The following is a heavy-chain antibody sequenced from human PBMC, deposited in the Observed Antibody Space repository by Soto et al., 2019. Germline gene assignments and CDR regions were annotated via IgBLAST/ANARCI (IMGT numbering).Heavy chain of an antibody. J-gene: IGHJ5*02. V-gene: IGHV4-30-4*01. D-gene: IGHD6-6*01. CDR1: GGSISSGDYC. CDR2: IYHSGNT. Sequence: PSETLSLTCTVSGGSISSGDYCWSWIRQPPGKGLEWIGYIYHSGNTYYNPSLKSRVTISVDTSKNQFSLKLSSVTAADTAVYYCARERPDGARLDPWGQGTLVTVSS. CDR3: ARERPDGARLDP.